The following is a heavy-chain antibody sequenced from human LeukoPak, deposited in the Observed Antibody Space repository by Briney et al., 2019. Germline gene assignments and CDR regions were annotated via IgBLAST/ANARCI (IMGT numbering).Heavy chain of an antibody. CDR3: ARLGGRYYALGSYYSHDY. D-gene: IGHD3-10*01. J-gene: IGHJ4*02. Sequence: PGASVKVSCKASGYSFIGYYIHWVRQAPGQGLEWMGWINPNSGGANYAQKFQGRVTMTRDTSISTVYMELTRLRSDDTAMYYCARLGGRYYALGSYYSHDYWGQGTLVTVSS. CDR1: GYSFIGYY. V-gene: IGHV1-2*02. CDR2: INPNSGGA.